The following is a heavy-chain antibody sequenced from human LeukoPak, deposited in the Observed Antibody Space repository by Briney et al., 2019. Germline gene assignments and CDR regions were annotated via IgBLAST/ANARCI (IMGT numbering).Heavy chain of an antibody. CDR1: GFTFGDYA. J-gene: IGHJ4*02. Sequence: QPGGSLRLSCTASGFTFGDYAMTWFRQAPGKGLEWVGFIRSKPYGGTTEYAASVKGRFTISRDDSKSIAYLQMNSLKTEDTAVYFCTSPIYGSGGTFNYWGQGTLVTVSS. CDR2: IRSKPYGGTT. V-gene: IGHV3-49*03. CDR3: TSPIYGSGGTFNY. D-gene: IGHD3-10*01.